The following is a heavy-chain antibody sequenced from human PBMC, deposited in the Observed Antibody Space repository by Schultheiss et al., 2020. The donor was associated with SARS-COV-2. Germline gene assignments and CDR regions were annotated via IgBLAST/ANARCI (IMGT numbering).Heavy chain of an antibody. V-gene: IGHV3-30*18. J-gene: IGHJ4*02. CDR3: AKNPKSGSSSWYTFDF. CDR1: GFTFSSYA. D-gene: IGHD6-13*01. Sequence: GGSLRLSCAASGFTFSSYAMHWVRQAPGKGLEWVAVISYDGSNKYYADSVKGRFTISRDNSKNTLYLQMNSLRAEDTALYYCAKNPKSGSSSWYTFDFWGQGTLVTV. CDR2: ISYDGSNK.